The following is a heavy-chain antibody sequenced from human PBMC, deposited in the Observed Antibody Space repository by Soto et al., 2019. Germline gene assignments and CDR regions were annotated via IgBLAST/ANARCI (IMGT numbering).Heavy chain of an antibody. Sequence: GGSLRLSCAASGFTFSSYGMHWVRQAPGKGLEWVAVISYDGSNKYYADSVKGRFTISRDNSKNTLYLQMNSLRAEDTAVYYCAKDSPVEMATIRIGWYFDYWGQGTLVTVSS. CDR3: AKDSPVEMATIRIGWYFDY. J-gene: IGHJ4*02. CDR2: ISYDGSNK. V-gene: IGHV3-30*18. CDR1: GFTFSSYG. D-gene: IGHD5-12*01.